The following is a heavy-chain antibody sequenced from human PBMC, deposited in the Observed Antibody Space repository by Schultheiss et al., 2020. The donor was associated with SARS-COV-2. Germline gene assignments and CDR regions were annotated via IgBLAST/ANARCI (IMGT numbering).Heavy chain of an antibody. V-gene: IGHV3-33*01. CDR1: GFTFSSYG. J-gene: IGHJ4*02. D-gene: IGHD3-10*01. CDR2: IWYDGSNK. CDR3: ARAGIHYFSDYYLDS. Sequence: GGSLRLSCAASGFTFSSYGMHWVRQAPGKGLEWVAVIWYDGSNKYYADSVKGRFTISRDNSKNTLYLEMSYLRAEDTAVYYCARAGIHYFSDYYLDSWGQGTLVTVSS.